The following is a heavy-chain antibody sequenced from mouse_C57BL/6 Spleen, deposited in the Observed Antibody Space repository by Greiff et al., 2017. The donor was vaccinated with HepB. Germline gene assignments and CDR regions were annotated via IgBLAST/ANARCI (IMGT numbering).Heavy chain of an antibody. Sequence: VQLQQSGAELVRPGASVTLSCKASGYTFTDYEMHWVKQTPVHGLEWIGAIDPETGGTAYNQKFKGKAILTADKSASTAYMELRSLTSEDSAVDYCTRWRTMTGAYWGQGTLVTVSA. D-gene: IGHD2-4*01. CDR1: GYTFTDYE. CDR2: IDPETGGT. CDR3: TRWRTMTGAY. J-gene: IGHJ3*01. V-gene: IGHV1-15*01.